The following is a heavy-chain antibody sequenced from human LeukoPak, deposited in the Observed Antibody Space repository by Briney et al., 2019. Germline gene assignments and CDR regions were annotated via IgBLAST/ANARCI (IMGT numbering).Heavy chain of an antibody. Sequence: GGSLRLSCAASGFTFSNAWMSWVRQAPGKGLEWVGRIKSKTDGGTTDYAAPVKGRFTISRDDSKNTLYLQMNSLKTEDTAVYYCTTGAARPYYYYYYGMDVWGKGTTVTVSS. D-gene: IGHD6-13*01. CDR3: TTGAARPYYYYYYGMDV. V-gene: IGHV3-15*01. CDR1: GFTFSNAW. CDR2: IKSKTDGGTT. J-gene: IGHJ6*04.